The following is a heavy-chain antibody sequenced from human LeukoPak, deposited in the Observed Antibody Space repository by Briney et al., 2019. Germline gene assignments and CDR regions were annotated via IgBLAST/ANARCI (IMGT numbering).Heavy chain of an antibody. CDR2: IYYSGST. D-gene: IGHD2-2*01. V-gene: IGHV4-30-4*08. J-gene: IGHJ6*03. CDR1: GGSISSGDYY. CDR3: ARDKRVVPATYYYYYMDV. Sequence: SETLSLTCTVSGGSISSGDYYWSWIRQPPGKGLEWIGYIYYSGSTYYNPSLKSRVTKSVDTPKNQFSLKLSSVTAADTAVYYCARDKRVVPATYYYYYMDVWGKGTTVTVSS.